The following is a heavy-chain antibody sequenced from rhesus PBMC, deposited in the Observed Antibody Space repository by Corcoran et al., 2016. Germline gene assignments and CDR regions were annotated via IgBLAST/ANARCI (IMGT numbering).Heavy chain of an antibody. J-gene: IGHJ4*01. V-gene: IGHV4S9*01. D-gene: IGHD4-29*01. Sequence: QVQLQESGPGLVKPSETLSLTCAVSGGSYSDYYYWNWIRQPPGKGLEWIGNIYGNSASTYYNPSLKSRVTISKDTSKNQFFLKLSSVTAADTAVYYCARDPNGSSYLDYWGQGVLVTVSS. CDR3: ARDPNGSSYLDY. CDR2: IYGNSAST. CDR1: GGSYSDYYY.